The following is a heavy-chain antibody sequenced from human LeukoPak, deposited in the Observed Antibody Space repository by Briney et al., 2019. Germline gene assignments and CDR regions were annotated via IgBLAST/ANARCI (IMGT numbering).Heavy chain of an antibody. Sequence: GGSVGLSCAASGFTFSSYSMNWVRQAPGKGLGWVSSISSSSSYIYYADSVKGRFTISRDNAKNSLYLQMNSPRAEDTAVNGCSRSSSGLDSWGQGTLVTVSS. CDR2: ISSSSSYI. V-gene: IGHV3-21*01. D-gene: IGHD6-19*01. CDR3: SRSSSGLDS. CDR1: GFTFSSYS. J-gene: IGHJ4*02.